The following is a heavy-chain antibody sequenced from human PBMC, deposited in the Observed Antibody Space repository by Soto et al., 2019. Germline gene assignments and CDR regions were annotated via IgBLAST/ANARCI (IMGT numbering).Heavy chain of an antibody. D-gene: IGHD1-26*01. CDR1: GYGFTSYW. CDR3: ARLFGSNTGSYPDPY. CDR2: IYPGDSNT. Sequence: PGESLKISCKGSGYGFTSYWIGWVRQMPGKGLEWMGIIYPGDSNTRYSPSFQGQVTISADKSISTAYLQWSSLKASDTAMYYCARLFGSNTGSYPDPYWGQGTLVTVSS. V-gene: IGHV5-51*01. J-gene: IGHJ4*02.